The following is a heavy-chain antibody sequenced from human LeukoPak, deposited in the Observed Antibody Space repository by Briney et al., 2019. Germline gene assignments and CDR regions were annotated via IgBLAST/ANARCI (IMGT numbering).Heavy chain of an antibody. J-gene: IGHJ3*02. CDR2: INSDGSTT. Sequence: GGSLRLSCAASGLTFSSYWMHWARHAPGKGLVWVSRINSDGSTTSYADSVKGRFTISRDNAKNTLYLQMNSLRAEDTAVYYCSRDTADDAFDIWGQGTMVTVSS. CDR1: GLTFSSYW. CDR3: SRDTADDAFDI. V-gene: IGHV3-74*01.